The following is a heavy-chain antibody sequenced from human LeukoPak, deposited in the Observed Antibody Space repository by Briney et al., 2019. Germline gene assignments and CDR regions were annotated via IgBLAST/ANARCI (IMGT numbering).Heavy chain of an antibody. CDR3: ARVHSVSFGNLDWFDP. Sequence: SETLSLTCTVSGGSISSSSYYWGWIRQPPGKGLEWIGGIYYSGSTYYNPSLKSRVTISVDTSKNQFPLKLSSVTAADTAVYYCARVHSVSFGNLDWFDPWGQGTLVTVSS. CDR2: IYYSGST. CDR1: GGSISSSSYY. J-gene: IGHJ5*02. V-gene: IGHV4-39*06. D-gene: IGHD4-23*01.